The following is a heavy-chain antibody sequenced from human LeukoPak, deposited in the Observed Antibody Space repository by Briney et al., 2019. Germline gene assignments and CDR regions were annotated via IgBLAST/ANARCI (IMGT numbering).Heavy chain of an antibody. CDR1: GGSISSYY. D-gene: IGHD3-22*01. J-gene: IGHJ1*01. Sequence: QASETLSLICTVSGGSISSYYWSWIRLPPGKGLEWIGYIYYSGSTNQNPSLKSRVTISVDTSKNQFSLNLSSVTAADTAVYYCARADSSGYTEYFEHWGQGTLVTVSS. V-gene: IGHV4-59*01. CDR3: ARADSSGYTEYFEH. CDR2: IYYSGST.